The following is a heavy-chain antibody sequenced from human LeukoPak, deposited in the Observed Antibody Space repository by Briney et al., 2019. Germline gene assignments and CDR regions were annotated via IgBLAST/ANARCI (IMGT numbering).Heavy chain of an antibody. V-gene: IGHV4-30-2*01. D-gene: IGHD3-22*01. CDR2: IYHSGST. CDR3: ARGPYYYDSSGYYNYFDY. Sequence: SQTLSLTCAVSGCSISSGGYSWSWIRQTPGKCLEWIGYIYHSGSTYYNPSLKSRVTISVDRSKNQFSLKLSSVTAADTAVYYCARGPYYYDSSGYYNYFDYWGQGTLVTVSS. CDR1: GCSISSGGYS. J-gene: IGHJ4*02.